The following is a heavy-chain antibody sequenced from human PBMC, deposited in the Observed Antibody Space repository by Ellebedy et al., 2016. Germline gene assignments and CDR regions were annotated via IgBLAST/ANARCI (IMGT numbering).Heavy chain of an antibody. V-gene: IGHV1-46*01. Sequence: ASVKVSCXASGYTFTSYYMHWVRQAPGQGLEWMGIINPSGGSTSYAQKFQGRVTMTTDTSTSTAYMELRSLRSDDTAVYYCAREKWELVDYWGQGTLVTVSS. CDR3: AREKWELVDY. CDR1: GYTFTSYY. CDR2: INPSGGST. J-gene: IGHJ4*02. D-gene: IGHD1-26*01.